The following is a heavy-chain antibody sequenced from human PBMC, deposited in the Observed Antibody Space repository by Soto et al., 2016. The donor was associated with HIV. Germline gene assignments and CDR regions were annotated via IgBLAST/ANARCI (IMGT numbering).Heavy chain of an antibody. D-gene: IGHD2-21*02. CDR2: ISSSSSTI. CDR3: ARDRCGGDCYFQDY. V-gene: IGHV3-48*04. J-gene: IGHJ4*02. Sequence: VQLVESGGGLVQPGGSLRLSCAASGFTFSSYSMNWVRQAPGKGLEWVSYISSSSSTIYYADSVKGRFTISRDNAKNSLYLQMNSLRAEDTAVYYCARDRCGGDCYFQDYWGQGTLVTVSS. CDR1: GFTFSSYS.